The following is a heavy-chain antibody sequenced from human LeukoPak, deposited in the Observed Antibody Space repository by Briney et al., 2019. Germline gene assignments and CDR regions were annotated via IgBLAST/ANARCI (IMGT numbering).Heavy chain of an antibody. CDR3: ATSYCSGGSCYSPFDY. Sequence: PSETLSLTCTVSGGSISSYYWSWIRQPPAKGLEWIGYIYYSGSTNYNPSLKSRVTISVDTSKDQFSLKLSSVTAADTAVYYCATSYCSGGSCYSPFDYWGQGTLVTVSS. J-gene: IGHJ4*02. D-gene: IGHD2-15*01. V-gene: IGHV4-59*01. CDR2: IYYSGST. CDR1: GGSISSYY.